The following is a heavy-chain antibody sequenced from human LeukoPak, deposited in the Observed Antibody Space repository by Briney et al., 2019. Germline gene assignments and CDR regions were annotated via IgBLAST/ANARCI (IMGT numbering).Heavy chain of an antibody. CDR1: GFTFSSYW. J-gene: IGHJ4*02. D-gene: IGHD4-17*01. V-gene: IGHV3-7*01. CDR2: IKQDGSEK. Sequence: GGSLRLSCAASGFTFSSYWMSWVRQAPGKGLEWVANIKQDGSEKYYVDSVKGRFTISRDNAKNSLYLHMNSLRAEDTAVYYCARYGDYTPYYFDYWGQGTLVTVSS. CDR3: ARYGDYTPYYFDY.